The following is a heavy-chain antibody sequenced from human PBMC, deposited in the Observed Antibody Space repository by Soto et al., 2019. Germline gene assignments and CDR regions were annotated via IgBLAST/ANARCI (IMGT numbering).Heavy chain of an antibody. J-gene: IGHJ5*02. CDR3: ARESIGGWLLS. Sequence: TSETLSLTCNVTGGSTSGSYWSWVRQSPGKGLEWIGYIHYSGTTTYSPSLRSRVTISLDPSESQFSLKLTSVTAADTAIYYCARESIGGWLLSWGRGSLVTVSS. D-gene: IGHD5-12*01. CDR1: GGSTSGSY. CDR2: IHYSGTT. V-gene: IGHV4-59*01.